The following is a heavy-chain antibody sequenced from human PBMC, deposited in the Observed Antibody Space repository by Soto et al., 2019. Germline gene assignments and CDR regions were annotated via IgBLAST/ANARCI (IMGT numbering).Heavy chain of an antibody. Sequence: SETLSLTCTVSGGSISSGGYYWSWIRQHPGKGLEWIGYIYYSGSTYYNPSLKSRVTISVDTSKNQFSLKLSSVTAADTAVYYCARMYDASGYNWFDPWGQGTRVTVS. V-gene: IGHV4-31*03. CDR2: IYYSGST. CDR1: GGSISSGGYY. J-gene: IGHJ5*02. CDR3: ARMYDASGYNWFDP. D-gene: IGHD3-22*01.